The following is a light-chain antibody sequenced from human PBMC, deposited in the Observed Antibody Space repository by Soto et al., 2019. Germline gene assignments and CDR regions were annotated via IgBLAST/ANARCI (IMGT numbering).Light chain of an antibody. Sequence: EIVLTQSPGTLSLSPGERATLSCRASQSVSSNYLAWYQQKPGQAPSLLIYGASSRATGIPDRFSGSGSGTDFTLTISSLEPEDFGMYFCQQYGNSAPITFGQGTRLEIE. J-gene: IGKJ5*01. CDR3: QQYGNSAPIT. CDR2: GAS. CDR1: QSVSSNY. V-gene: IGKV3-20*01.